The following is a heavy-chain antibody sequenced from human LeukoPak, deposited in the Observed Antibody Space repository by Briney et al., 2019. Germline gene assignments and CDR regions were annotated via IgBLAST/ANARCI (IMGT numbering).Heavy chain of an antibody. Sequence: SETLSLTCTVSGYSISSGYYWGWIRQPPGKGLEWIGSIYHSGSTYYNPSLKSRVTISVDTSKNHFSLKLSSVTAADTAVYYCARVSLVRGAPDYYFDYWGQGTLVTVSS. V-gene: IGHV4-38-2*02. D-gene: IGHD3-10*01. CDR1: GYSISSGYY. CDR3: ARVSLVRGAPDYYFDY. CDR2: IYHSGST. J-gene: IGHJ4*02.